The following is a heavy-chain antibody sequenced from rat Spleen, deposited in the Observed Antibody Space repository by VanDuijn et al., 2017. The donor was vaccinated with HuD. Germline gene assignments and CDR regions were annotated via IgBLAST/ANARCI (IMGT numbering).Heavy chain of an antibody. CDR1: GFTFNNYW. V-gene: IGHV5-31*01. D-gene: IGHD1-1*01. CDR2: ISYTGSST. CDR3: TRLLQWWFAY. J-gene: IGHJ3*01. Sequence: EVQLMESGGGLVQPGRSLKLSCVASGFTFNNYWMTWIRQAPAKGLEWVAAISYTGSSTYYPDNVKGRFTVSRDNAKNALYLQMNNLRSEDTAIYYCTRLLQWWFAYWGQGTLVTVSS.